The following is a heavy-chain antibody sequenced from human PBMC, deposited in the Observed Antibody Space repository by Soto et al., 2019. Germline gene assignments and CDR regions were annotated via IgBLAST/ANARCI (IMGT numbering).Heavy chain of an antibody. D-gene: IGHD3-10*01. CDR2: ITHQGFT. V-gene: IGHV4-30-2*01. CDR3: ARDRGTRRGAFDV. Sequence: QVQLQESGSGLVKTSQTLSLTCSVSGDSIRVTSYSWSWIRQPPGQGLECVAYITHQGFTYFNPSLKSRISISVDTSPNQVFRTLTSATAADTAVYFCARDRGTRRGAFDVCGRGAMVTVAS. J-gene: IGHJ3*01. CDR1: GDSIRVTSYS.